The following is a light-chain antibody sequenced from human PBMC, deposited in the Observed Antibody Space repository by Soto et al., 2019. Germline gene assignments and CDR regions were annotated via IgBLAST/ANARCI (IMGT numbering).Light chain of an antibody. J-gene: IGLJ1*01. Sequence: QSVLTQPPSGSGAPGQRVTISCTGSSSNIGAGYGVHWYQQLPGTAPKLLIYGNNNRPSGVPDRFSGSNSGTSASLAITGLQAEDEADYYCQSFDSSLSGYVFGVGTKLTVL. V-gene: IGLV1-40*01. CDR2: GNN. CDR1: SSNIGAGYG. CDR3: QSFDSSLSGYV.